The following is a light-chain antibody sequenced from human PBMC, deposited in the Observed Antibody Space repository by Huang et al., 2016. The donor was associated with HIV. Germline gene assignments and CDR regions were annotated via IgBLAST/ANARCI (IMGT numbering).Light chain of an antibody. CDR3: QQYNNWPRT. V-gene: IGKV3-15*01. Sequence: EIVMTQSPATLSASPGERATLSCRASQSVSSNLAWYQQKPGQAPRILIYGASLRATGIPARFSGSGSGTDFTLTISSLQSEDFAVYYCQQYNNWPRTFGQGTKVEIK. J-gene: IGKJ1*01. CDR1: QSVSSN. CDR2: GAS.